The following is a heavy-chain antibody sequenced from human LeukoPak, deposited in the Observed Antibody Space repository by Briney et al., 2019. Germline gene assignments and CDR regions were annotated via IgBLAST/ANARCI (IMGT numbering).Heavy chain of an antibody. J-gene: IGHJ5*02. CDR2: IKYDGGES. CDR1: GFTFSDFW. V-gene: IGHV3-7*01. CDR3: VRGGQRFEP. D-gene: IGHD3/OR15-3a*01. Sequence: GGSLRLSCAASGFTFSDFWMSWVRQAPGKGPEWVANIKYDGGESYYVDSVKGRFTISRDNAKNSLYLQMNSLRVEDTAIYYCVRGGQRFEPWGQGTLVTVSS.